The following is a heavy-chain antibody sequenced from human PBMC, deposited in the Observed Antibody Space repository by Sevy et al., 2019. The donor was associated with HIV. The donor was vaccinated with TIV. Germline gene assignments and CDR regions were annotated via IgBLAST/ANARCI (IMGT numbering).Heavy chain of an antibody. J-gene: IGHJ4*02. CDR1: GGSISGFY. Sequence: SETLSLTCTVSGGSISGFYWNWIRQPPGKGLEWIGYIYYTGSTNYNPSLESRVTISVDTSKNHFSLKLSSVTAADTAVYYCARLADGSYYEFDDWGQGTLVTVSS. CDR3: ARLADGSYYEFDD. D-gene: IGHD1-26*01. CDR2: IYYTGST. V-gene: IGHV4-59*12.